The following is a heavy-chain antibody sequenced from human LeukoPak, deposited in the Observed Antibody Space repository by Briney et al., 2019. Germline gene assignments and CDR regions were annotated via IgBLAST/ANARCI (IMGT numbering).Heavy chain of an antibody. Sequence: PGGSLRLSCKGSGYSFTSYWIGWVRQMPGKGLEWMGIIYPADPDTRYGPSFQGQVTISADKSINAAYLQWSSLKASDSAIYFCARHRGYSYVYLDVDYWGQGTLVTVSS. CDR1: GYSFTSYW. CDR2: IYPADPDT. V-gene: IGHV5-51*01. J-gene: IGHJ4*02. CDR3: ARHRGYSYVYLDVDY. D-gene: IGHD5-18*01.